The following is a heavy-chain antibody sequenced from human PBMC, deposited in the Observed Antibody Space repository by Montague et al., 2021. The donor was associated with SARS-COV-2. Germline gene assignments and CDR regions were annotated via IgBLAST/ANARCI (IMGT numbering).Heavy chain of an antibody. J-gene: IGHJ4*02. Sequence: SETLSLTCAVYGGSFSGYYWLWIRQHPGKGLAWIGEINHSGSTNYNPSLKSRVTIPVDTSKNQFSLKLSPVTAADTAAYYCARGGAYSYGALDYWGQGALDTGSA. V-gene: IGHV4-34*01. CDR3: ARGGAYSYGALDY. CDR2: INHSGST. D-gene: IGHD5-18*01. CDR1: GGSFSGYY.